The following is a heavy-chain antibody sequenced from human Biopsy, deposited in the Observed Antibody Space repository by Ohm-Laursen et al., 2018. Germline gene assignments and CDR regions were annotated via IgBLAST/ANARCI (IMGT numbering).Heavy chain of an antibody. J-gene: IGHJ1*01. CDR1: GGTFSNYG. CDR2: NIPILGTG. V-gene: IGHV1-69*06. CDR3: ATKLTGYFHH. Sequence: SVQVFCKVPGGTFSNYGVNWVRQAPGQGLEWLGGNIPILGTGNYAQKFQDRVTVAADTSTSTATMELRSLRSDDTAVYYCATKLTGYFHHWGQGTLVIVSS. D-gene: IGHD3-9*01.